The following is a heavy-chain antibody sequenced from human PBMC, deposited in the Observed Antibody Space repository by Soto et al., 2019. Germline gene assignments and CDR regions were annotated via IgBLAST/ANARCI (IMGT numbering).Heavy chain of an antibody. J-gene: IGHJ3*02. CDR2: MYHSGST. Sequence: SETLSLTCAGSGVSISSGGYSWSWIRQPPGKGLEWIGYMYHSGSTYYNPSLKSRVTISVDRSKNQFSLKLSSVTAADTAVYYCARTPDIWGQGTMVTVS. CDR1: GVSISSGGYS. V-gene: IGHV4-30-2*01. CDR3: ARTPDI.